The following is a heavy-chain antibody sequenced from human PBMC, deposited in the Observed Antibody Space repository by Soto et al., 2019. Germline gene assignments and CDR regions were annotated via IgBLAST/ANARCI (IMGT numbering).Heavy chain of an antibody. Sequence: GSLRLSCAASGFTFSNAWMSWVRQAPGKGLEWVGRIKSKTDGGTTDYAAPVKGRFTISRDDSKNTLYLQMNSLRAEDTAVYYCALEGRKNFDWFRRHPRGGQGTLVTVSS. V-gene: IGHV3-15*01. D-gene: IGHD3-9*01. CDR2: IKSKTDGGTT. CDR3: ALEGRKNFDWFRRHPR. J-gene: IGHJ4*02. CDR1: GFTFSNAW.